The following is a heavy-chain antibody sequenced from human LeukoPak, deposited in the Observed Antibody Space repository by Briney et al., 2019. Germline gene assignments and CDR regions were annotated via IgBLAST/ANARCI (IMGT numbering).Heavy chain of an antibody. CDR1: GGSISSYY. V-gene: IGHV4-4*07. CDR3: ARETRTYYYDSSGYIPDY. J-gene: IGHJ4*02. D-gene: IGHD3-22*01. Sequence: SETLSLTCTVSGGSISSYYWSWIRQPAGKGLEWIGRIYTSGSTNYNPSLKSRVTISVDTSKNQFSLKLSSVTAADTAVYYCARETRTYYYDSSGYIPDYWGQGTLVTVSS. CDR2: IYTSGST.